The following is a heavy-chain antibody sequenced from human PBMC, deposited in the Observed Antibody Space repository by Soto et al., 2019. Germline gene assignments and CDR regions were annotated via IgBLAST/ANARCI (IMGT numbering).Heavy chain of an antibody. J-gene: IGHJ6*02. D-gene: IGHD2-21*02. Sequence: QVRLVQSGAEVRKPGASVKISCKASGYTFSNYALHWVRQAPGQRPEWMGWINGNNGDTKYAPKFQGRVTISSDTSVTTGDMEMAGLIPEDTAVSVCARSPRVTPYYYYGLDVWCQGTTVTVSS. CDR3: ARSPRVTPYYYYGLDV. CDR1: GYTFSNYA. CDR2: INGNNGDT. V-gene: IGHV1-3*01.